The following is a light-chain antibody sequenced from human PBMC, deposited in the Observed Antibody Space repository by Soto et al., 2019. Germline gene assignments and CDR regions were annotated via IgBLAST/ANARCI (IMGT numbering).Light chain of an antibody. CDR1: SSDVGGYNY. CDR3: CSYAGSYTL. CDR2: DVS. Sequence: LTQPRSVSGSPGQSVTISCTGTSSDVGGYNYVSWYQQHPGKAPKLMIYDVSKRPSGVPDRFSGSKSGNTASLTISGLQAEDEADYYCCSYAGSYTLFGGGTKLTVL. J-gene: IGLJ2*01. V-gene: IGLV2-11*01.